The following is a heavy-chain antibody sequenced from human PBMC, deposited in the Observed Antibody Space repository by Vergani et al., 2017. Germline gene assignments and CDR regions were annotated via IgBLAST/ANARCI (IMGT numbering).Heavy chain of an antibody. D-gene: IGHD2-15*01. CDR2: INHSGST. CDR1: GGSISSGGYY. CDR3: AISGGSDAFDI. J-gene: IGHJ3*02. V-gene: IGHV4-31*03. Sequence: QVQLQESGPGLVKPSQTLSLTCTVSGGSISSGGYYWSWIRQHPGKGLEWIGEINHSGSTNYNPSLKSRVTISVDTSKNQFSLKLSSVTAADTAVYYCAISGGSDAFDIWGQGTMVTVSS.